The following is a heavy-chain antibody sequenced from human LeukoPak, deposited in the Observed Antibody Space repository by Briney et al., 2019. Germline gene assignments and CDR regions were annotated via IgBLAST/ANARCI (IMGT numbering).Heavy chain of an antibody. Sequence: GGSLRLSCKASGSTFSSYGMHWVRQAPGKGLQWVAFTRYDGSNKDYADFVNGRFTISRDNSEDMLYLEMNSLSPEDTAVYYCVKDDGTYYFDSWGRGTLVTVST. J-gene: IGHJ4*02. CDR2: TRYDGSNK. CDR3: VKDDGTYYFDS. V-gene: IGHV3-30*02. D-gene: IGHD2-21*01. CDR1: GSTFSSYG.